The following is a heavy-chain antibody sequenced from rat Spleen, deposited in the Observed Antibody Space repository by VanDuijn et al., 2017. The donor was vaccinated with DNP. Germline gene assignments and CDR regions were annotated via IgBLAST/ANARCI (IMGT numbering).Heavy chain of an antibody. Sequence: EVQLVESGGDLMQPGRSLTLSCAASGFTFSDYYMAWVRQAPKKGLEWVATISASGGSTSYRDSVKGRFTISRDNAKSILYLQMDSLRSEDTATYYCTTDFERGYWGQGVMVTVSS. CDR1: GFTFSDYY. J-gene: IGHJ2*01. V-gene: IGHV5-20*01. CDR2: ISASGGST. CDR3: TTDFERGY. D-gene: IGHD1-11*01.